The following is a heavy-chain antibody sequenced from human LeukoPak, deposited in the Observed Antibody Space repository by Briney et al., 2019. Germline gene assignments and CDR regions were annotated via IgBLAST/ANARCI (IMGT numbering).Heavy chain of an antibody. CDR1: GYSISSGYY. V-gene: IGHV4-38-2*02. CDR2: IYHSGST. J-gene: IGHJ4*02. CDR3: ARDPFGYYGGWCFDY. Sequence: SETLSLTCAVSGYSISSGYYWGWIRQPPGKGLEWIGSIYHSGSTYYNPSLKSRVTISVDTSKNQFSLKLSSVTAADTAVYYCARDPFGYYGGWCFDYWGQGTLVTVSS. D-gene: IGHD3-22*01.